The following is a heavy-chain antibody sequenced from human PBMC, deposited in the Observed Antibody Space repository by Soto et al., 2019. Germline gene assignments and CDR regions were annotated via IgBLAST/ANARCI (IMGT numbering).Heavy chain of an antibody. J-gene: IGHJ4*02. V-gene: IGHV3-66*01. D-gene: IGHD3-10*01. CDR1: GFTVNNNY. Sequence: EVQLVESGGGLVQPGGSLRLSCAVSGFTVNNNYMSWVRQAPGKGLEWGSVIYTGGNTDYAESVRGRFTVSRDTSKNTLYLQMNSLRAEDTAIYYCTRDSSYYGAGRGVLDYWGQGTPVTVSS. CDR3: TRDSSYYGAGRGVLDY. CDR2: IYTGGNT.